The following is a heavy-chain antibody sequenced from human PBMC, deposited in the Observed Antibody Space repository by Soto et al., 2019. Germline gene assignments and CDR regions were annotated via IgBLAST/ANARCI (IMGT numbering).Heavy chain of an antibody. CDR3: TKGPLGYCSSTSCFIHDYSNQNTDY. D-gene: IGHD2-2*01. CDR2: IKSKTDGGTT. V-gene: IGHV3-15*01. CDR1: GFTFSNAW. Sequence: PGGSLRLSCAASGFTFSNAWMSWVRQAPGKGLEWVGRIKSKTDGGTTDYAAPVKGRFTISRDDSKNTLYLQMNSLKTEDTAVYYCTKGPLGYCSSTSCFIHDYSNQNTDYWGQGTLVTVSS. J-gene: IGHJ4*02.